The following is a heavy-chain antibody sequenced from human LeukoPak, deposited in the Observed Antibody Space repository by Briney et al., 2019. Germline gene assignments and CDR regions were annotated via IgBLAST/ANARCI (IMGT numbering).Heavy chain of an antibody. CDR2: INSDGSST. J-gene: IGHJ4*02. D-gene: IGHD3-22*01. Sequence: GGSLRLSCAAYGFTFSSYWMHLVRQAPGKGLVWVSRINSDGSSTSYADSVKGRFTISRDNAKNTLYLQMNSLRAEDTAVYYCARGGGTYYYDSSGYSWGQGTLVTVSS. CDR3: ARGGGTYYYDSSGYS. CDR1: GFTFSSYW. V-gene: IGHV3-74*01.